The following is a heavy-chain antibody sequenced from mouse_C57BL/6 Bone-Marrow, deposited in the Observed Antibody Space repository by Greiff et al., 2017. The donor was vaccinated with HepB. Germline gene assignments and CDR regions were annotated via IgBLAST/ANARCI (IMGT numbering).Heavy chain of an antibody. D-gene: IGHD4-1*01. CDR2: IDPENGDT. Sequence: VQLQQSGAELVRPGASVKLSCTASGFNIKDDYMHWVKQRPEQGLEWIGWIDPENGDTESASKFQGKATITADTSSNTAYLQLSSLTSEDTAVYYCTRPLTSYYFGYWGQGTTLTVSS. J-gene: IGHJ2*01. CDR1: GFNIKDDY. V-gene: IGHV14-4*01. CDR3: TRPLTSYYFGY.